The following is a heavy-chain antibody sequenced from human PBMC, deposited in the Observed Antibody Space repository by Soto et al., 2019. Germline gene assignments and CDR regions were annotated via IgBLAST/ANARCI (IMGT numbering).Heavy chain of an antibody. CDR3: AAPRDEYGSGVSWFTYGMDI. D-gene: IGHD3-10*01. CDR2: LDGAGGST. CDR1: GFTFSDYA. J-gene: IGHJ6*02. V-gene: IGHV3-23*01. Sequence: GSLRLSCLASGFTFSDYAMTWVRHVPGRGLEWVASLDGAGGSTYYADSVRGRFTISRDNSQNTLFLQMKRLTVDDTAIYYCAAPRDEYGSGVSWFTYGMDIWGQGTTVTVSS.